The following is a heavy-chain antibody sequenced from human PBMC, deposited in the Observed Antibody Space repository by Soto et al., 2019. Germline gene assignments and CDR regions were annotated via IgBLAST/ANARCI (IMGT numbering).Heavy chain of an antibody. D-gene: IGHD3-10*01. Sequence: SETLSLTCAVSGYSISSGYYWGWIRQPPGKGLEWIGSIYHSGSTYYNPSLKSRVTISVDTSKNQFSLKLSSVTAADTAVYYCARDVTMVRGVISYYYYGMDVWGQGTTVTVS. J-gene: IGHJ6*02. CDR3: ARDVTMVRGVISYYYYGMDV. CDR1: GYSISSGYY. CDR2: IYHSGST. V-gene: IGHV4-38-2*02.